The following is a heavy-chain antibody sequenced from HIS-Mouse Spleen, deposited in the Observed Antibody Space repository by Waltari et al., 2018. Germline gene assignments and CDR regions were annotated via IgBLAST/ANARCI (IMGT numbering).Heavy chain of an antibody. J-gene: IGHJ5*02. CDR3: ARSPYYDFWSGYSDNWFDP. CDR2: NYYSGST. D-gene: IGHD3-3*01. Sequence: QVQLQESGPGLVQPSQILSLTCTVSGGSTSSVGYYWSWIRQPPAMGLEWIGYNYYSGSTYYNPSLKSRVTISVDTSKNQFSLKLSSVTAADTAVYYCARSPYYDFWSGYSDNWFDPWGQGTLVTVSS. CDR1: GGSTSSVGYY. V-gene: IGHV4-31*03.